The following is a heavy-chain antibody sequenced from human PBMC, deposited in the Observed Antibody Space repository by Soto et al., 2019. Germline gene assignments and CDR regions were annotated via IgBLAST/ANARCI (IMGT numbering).Heavy chain of an antibody. J-gene: IGHJ2*01. CDR3: ARDSSGQPEYWYFDL. CDR2: IIPIFGTA. CDR1: GGTFSSYA. Sequence: QVQLVQSGAEVKKPGSSVKVSCKASGGTFSSYAISWVRQAPGQGLEWMGGIIPIFGTANYAQKFQGRVTITADEFKGQGQSGLERLRTEGQGGDYCARDSSGQPEYWYFDLWGRGTLVTVSS. D-gene: IGHD3-22*01. V-gene: IGHV1-69*12.